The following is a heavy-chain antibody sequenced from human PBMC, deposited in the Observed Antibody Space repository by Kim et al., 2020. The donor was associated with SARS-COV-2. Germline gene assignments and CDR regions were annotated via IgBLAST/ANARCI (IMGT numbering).Heavy chain of an antibody. D-gene: IGHD3-3*01. V-gene: IGHV4-39*01. Sequence: SETLSLTCTVSGGSISSSSYYWGWIRQPPGKGLEWIGSIYYSGSTYYNPSLKSRVTISVDTSKNQFSLKLSSVTAADTAVYYCASKPISVEVWFDPWGQGTLVTVSS. CDR3: ASKPISVEVWFDP. J-gene: IGHJ5*02. CDR2: IYYSGST. CDR1: GGSISSSSYY.